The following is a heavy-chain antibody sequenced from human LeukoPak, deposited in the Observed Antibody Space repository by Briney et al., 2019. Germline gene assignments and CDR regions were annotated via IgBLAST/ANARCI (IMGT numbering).Heavy chain of an antibody. CDR1: GYTFSGTGWY. CDR3: ARDGPAQMVDFDY. CDR2: IYPNNGAT. V-gene: IGHV1-2*02. J-gene: IGHJ4*02. D-gene: IGHD3-10*01. Sequence: ASVKVSCKASGYTFSGTGWYLYWLRQAPGQGLECMGWIYPNNGATGYAQKFQGRVAMTRDTSISTAYMELSRLRPDDTAVYYCARDGPAQMVDFDYWGQGALVTVSS.